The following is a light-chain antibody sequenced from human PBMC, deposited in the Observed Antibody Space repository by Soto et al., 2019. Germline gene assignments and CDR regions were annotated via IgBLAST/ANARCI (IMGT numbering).Light chain of an antibody. Sequence: QSVLTQPPSVSGAPGQRVTISCTGSSFNIGAGYDVHWYQQLPGTAPKLLIYGNNNRPSGVPDRFSGSKSGTSASLAITGLQAEDEADHYCQSYDSSLSGGVFGGGTQLTVL. CDR1: SFNIGAGYD. V-gene: IGLV1-40*01. CDR3: QSYDSSLSGGV. J-gene: IGLJ7*01. CDR2: GNN.